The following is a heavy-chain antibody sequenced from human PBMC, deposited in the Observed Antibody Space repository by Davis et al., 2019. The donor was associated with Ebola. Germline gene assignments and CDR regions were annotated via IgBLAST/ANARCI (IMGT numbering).Heavy chain of an antibody. CDR2: IIPLFGTA. CDR3: ARGGGGDSSGFQSGFDP. J-gene: IGHJ5*02. D-gene: IGHD3-22*01. CDR1: GCTFTSYA. V-gene: IGHV1-69*13. Sequence: SVNVPCKASGCTFTSYAISWVRQAPGQGLEWMGGIIPLFGTANYAQKFQDRVTITADESTSTSYMELNSLRSDDTAVYYCARGGGGDSSGFQSGFDPWGQGTLVTVSS.